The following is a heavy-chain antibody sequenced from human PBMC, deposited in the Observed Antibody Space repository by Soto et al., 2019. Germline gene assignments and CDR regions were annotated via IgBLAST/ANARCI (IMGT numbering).Heavy chain of an antibody. Sequence: PGGSLRLSCAASGFTFSSYAVSWVRQAPGKGPEWISPISGSGSTIYYADSVKGRFTISRDNSKNTLYLQVSSLRAEDTAVYYCAKVFYYYDSSGYYYFDYWGQGTLVTVSS. V-gene: IGHV3-23*01. D-gene: IGHD3-22*01. CDR3: AKVFYYYDSSGYYYFDY. J-gene: IGHJ4*02. CDR1: GFTFSSYA. CDR2: ISGSGSTI.